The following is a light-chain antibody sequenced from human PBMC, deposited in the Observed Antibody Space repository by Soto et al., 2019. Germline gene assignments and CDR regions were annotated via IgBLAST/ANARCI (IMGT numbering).Light chain of an antibody. CDR1: QGISNW. J-gene: IGKJ5*01. CDR2: TAS. CDR3: QQTNSFPIP. Sequence: DIPMTQSPSSVSASVGDRVTITCRASQGISNWLAWYQQKPGKAPKLLIYTASRLESGVPSRFSGSGSGTDFTLTISSLQHEDFATYYCQQTNSFPIPFGQGTRLEIK. V-gene: IGKV1D-12*01.